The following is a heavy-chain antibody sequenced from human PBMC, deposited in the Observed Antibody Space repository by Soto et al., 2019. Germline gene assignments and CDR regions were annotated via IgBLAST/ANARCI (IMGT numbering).Heavy chain of an antibody. CDR3: ASYPDYGDYLYCCDY. J-gene: IGHJ4*02. V-gene: IGHV4-34*01. CDR1: GGSFSGHY. D-gene: IGHD4-17*01. Sequence: SETLSLTCAVFGGSFSGHYWSWIRQPPGKGLEWIGEINNSGSSNYNPSLKSRVTISVDTSKSQFSLKLSSVTAADTAVYYCASYPDYGDYLYCCDYWGQETLFTVSS. CDR2: INNSGSS.